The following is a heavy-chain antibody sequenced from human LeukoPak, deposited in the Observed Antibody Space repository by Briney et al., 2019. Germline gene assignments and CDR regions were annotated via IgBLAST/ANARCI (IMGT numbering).Heavy chain of an antibody. CDR2: SYYSGNT. CDR3: ARGAILTGTSL. V-gene: IGHV4-39*07. J-gene: IGHJ6*04. Sequence: SETLSLTCTVSGVSISSSNSYWGWIRQPPGKGLEWIGSSYYSGNTYYNASLKSQVSISIDTSKSQFSLNLTSVTAADTAMYYCARGAILTGTSLWGKGTTVTISS. CDR1: GVSISSSNSY. D-gene: IGHD3-9*01.